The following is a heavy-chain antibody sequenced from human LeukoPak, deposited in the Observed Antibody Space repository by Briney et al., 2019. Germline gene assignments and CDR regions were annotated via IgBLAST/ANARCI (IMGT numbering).Heavy chain of an antibody. CDR1: GYTFTNYD. V-gene: IGHV1-8*03. CDR2: INPYSGNT. D-gene: IGHD3-9*01. Sequence: ASVKVSCKASGYTFTNYDIHWVRQAAGQGLEWMGWINPYSGNTGYAQNFQGRITITRNTSISTAYMELSSLRSEDTAVYYCARNYDILTGYYGNMFDPWGQGTLVTVSS. J-gene: IGHJ5*02. CDR3: ARNYDILTGYYGNMFDP.